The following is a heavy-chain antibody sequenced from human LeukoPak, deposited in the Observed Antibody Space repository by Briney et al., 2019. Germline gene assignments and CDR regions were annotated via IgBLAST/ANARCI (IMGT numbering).Heavy chain of an antibody. CDR2: ISIGGDKT. V-gene: IGHV3-23*01. CDR1: RFTFSNYA. CDR3: VKGLKWELPLHY. J-gene: IGHJ4*02. D-gene: IGHD1-26*01. Sequence: EPGGSLRLSCAASRFTFSNYAMICLRQAPGKGLEWFSAISIGGDKTYYPDPVKGRFTIARDNSTKYLYLQMNSLRAEDKAVYYCVKGLKWELPLHYWGQGTLVTVSS.